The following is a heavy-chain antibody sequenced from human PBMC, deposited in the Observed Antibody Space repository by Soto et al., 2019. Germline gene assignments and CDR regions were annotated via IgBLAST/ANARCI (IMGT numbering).Heavy chain of an antibody. CDR2: IIGSGDMT. CDR1: GFTFSSYT. J-gene: IGHJ5*02. Sequence: EVQLLESGGRLVQPGGSLRLSCAASGFTFSSYTMIWVRQAPGKGLEWVAGIIGSGDMTYVADSVKGRFSISRDNSDNTLFLQMNGLRVDDTAIYYCARGATPDAWGQGSLVTVSS. CDR3: ARGATPDA. V-gene: IGHV3-23*01.